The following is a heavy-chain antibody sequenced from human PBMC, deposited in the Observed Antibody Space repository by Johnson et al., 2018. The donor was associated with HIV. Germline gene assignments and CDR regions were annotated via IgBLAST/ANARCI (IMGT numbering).Heavy chain of an antibody. CDR1: GFTFSSYW. Sequence: VQLVESGGGLVQPGGSLRLSCAASGFTFSSYWMSWVRQAPGKGLEWVANIKQDGSNKYYANSVKGRFTVSRYNSKNTLYLQMDSLRAEDTAVYYCAILGWGAFDIWGQGTMVTVSS. CDR2: IKQDGSNK. J-gene: IGHJ3*02. CDR3: AILGWGAFDI. V-gene: IGHV3-7*01. D-gene: IGHD2-21*01.